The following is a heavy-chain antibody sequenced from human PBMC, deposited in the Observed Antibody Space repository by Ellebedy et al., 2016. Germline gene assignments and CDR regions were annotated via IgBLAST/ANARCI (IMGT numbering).Heavy chain of an antibody. CDR3: ARGGGTLEYYYDSSGYYGGWFDP. V-gene: IGHV1-2*04. Sequence: ASVKVSCKASGYTFTGYYMHWVRQAPGQGLEWMGWINPNSGGTNYAQKFQGWVTMTRDTSISTAYMELSRLRSDDTAVYYCARGGGTLEYYYDSSGYYGGWFDPWGQGTLVTVSS. J-gene: IGHJ5*02. CDR1: GYTFTGYY. CDR2: INPNSGGT. D-gene: IGHD3-22*01.